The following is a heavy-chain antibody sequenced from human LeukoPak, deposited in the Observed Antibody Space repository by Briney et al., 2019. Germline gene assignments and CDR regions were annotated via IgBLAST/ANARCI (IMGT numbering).Heavy chain of an antibody. CDR3: ARDKFCSDTGSCNIGLFDF. CDR2: INHRGSS. D-gene: IGHD2-15*01. J-gene: IGHJ4*02. CDR1: GGSFSGYY. Sequence: PSETLSLTCGVFGGSFSGYYWTWLRQPPGKGVGWIGQINHRGSSHYNPSLRSRVTISVDTSKTQFSLKLTSVTAADTAVYYCARDKFCSDTGSCNIGLFDFWGQGALVTVSS. V-gene: IGHV4-34*01.